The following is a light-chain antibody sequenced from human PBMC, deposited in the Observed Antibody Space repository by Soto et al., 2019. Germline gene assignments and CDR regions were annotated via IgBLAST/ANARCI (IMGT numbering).Light chain of an antibody. CDR3: AAWDDSLSGFYV. J-gene: IGLJ1*01. Sequence: QSVLTQPPSASGTPGQRVTISCSGSSSNIGSNTVNWYQQLPGTAPKLLIYSNNQRPSGVPDRFSGSKSGTSASQAISGLQSEDEADYYCAAWDDSLSGFYVFGTGTKVTVL. CDR1: SSNIGSNT. V-gene: IGLV1-44*01. CDR2: SNN.